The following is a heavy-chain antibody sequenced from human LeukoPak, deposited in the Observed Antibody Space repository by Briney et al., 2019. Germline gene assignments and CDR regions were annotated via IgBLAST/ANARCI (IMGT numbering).Heavy chain of an antibody. Sequence: PGGSLRLSCAASGFTFSGSAMHWVRQASGKGLEWVGRIRSKANSYATAYAASVKGRFTISRDDSKNTAYLQMNSLKTEDTAVYYGTERRYSSGSPDFDYWGQGTLVTVSS. J-gene: IGHJ4*02. CDR2: IRSKANSYAT. CDR3: TERRYSSGSPDFDY. V-gene: IGHV3-73*01. CDR1: GFTFSGSA. D-gene: IGHD6-19*01.